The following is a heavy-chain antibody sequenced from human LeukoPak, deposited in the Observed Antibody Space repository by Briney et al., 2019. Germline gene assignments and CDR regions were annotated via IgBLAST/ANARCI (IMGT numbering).Heavy chain of an antibody. D-gene: IGHD3-9*01. CDR3: ARDAYYDILTGYYMGRYYYYMDV. J-gene: IGHJ6*03. V-gene: IGHV3-21*01. CDR2: ISSSSSYI. CDR1: GFTFSSYS. Sequence: GGSLRLSCAASGFTFSSYSMNWVRQAPGKGLEWVSSISSSSSYIYYADSVKGRFTISRDNAKNSLYLQMNSLRAEDTAVYYCARDAYYDILTGYYMGRYYYYMDVWGKGTTVTISS.